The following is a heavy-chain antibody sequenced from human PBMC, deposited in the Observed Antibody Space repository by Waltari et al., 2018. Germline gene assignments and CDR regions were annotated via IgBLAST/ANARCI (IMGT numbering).Heavy chain of an antibody. D-gene: IGHD1-20*01. CDR2: ISSSSSYI. J-gene: IGHJ4*02. V-gene: IGHV3-21*01. Sequence: EVQLVESGGGLVKPGGSLRLSCAASGFTFSSYSMNWVRQAPGKGREWVSSISSSSSYIYYADSVKGRFTISRENAKNSLYLQMNSLRAEDTAVYYCARDINSREDYWGQGTLVTVSS. CDR3: ARDINSREDY. CDR1: GFTFSSYS.